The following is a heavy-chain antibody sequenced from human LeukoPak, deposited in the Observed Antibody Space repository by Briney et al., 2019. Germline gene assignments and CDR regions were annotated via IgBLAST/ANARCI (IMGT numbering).Heavy chain of an antibody. CDR2: ISSSGSTI. Sequence: QPGGSLRLSCAASGFTFSSYEMNWVRQAPGKGLEWVSYISSSGSTIYYADSVKGRFTISRDNAKNSLYLQMNSLRAEDTAVYYCEREFMDVIQLWLHYDYWGQGTLVTVSS. V-gene: IGHV3-48*03. CDR3: EREFMDVIQLWLHYDY. D-gene: IGHD5-18*01. CDR1: GFTFSSYE. J-gene: IGHJ4*02.